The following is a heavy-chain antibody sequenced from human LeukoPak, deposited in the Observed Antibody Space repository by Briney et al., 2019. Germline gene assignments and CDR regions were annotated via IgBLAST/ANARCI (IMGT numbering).Heavy chain of an antibody. Sequence: GGSLGLSCAASGFTFDDYGMSWVRQAPGKGLEWVSGINWNGGSTGYADSVKGRFTISRDNAKNSLYLQMNSLRAEDTALYYCARGGTYYYYYYMDVWGKGTTVTVSS. V-gene: IGHV3-20*04. J-gene: IGHJ6*03. CDR3: ARGGTYYYYYYMDV. CDR1: GFTFDDYG. CDR2: INWNGGST. D-gene: IGHD1-1*01.